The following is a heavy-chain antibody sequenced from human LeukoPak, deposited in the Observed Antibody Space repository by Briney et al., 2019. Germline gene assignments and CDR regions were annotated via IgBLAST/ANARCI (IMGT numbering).Heavy chain of an antibody. CDR2: ISSSSSYT. D-gene: IGHD3-22*01. J-gene: IGHJ4*02. Sequence: SGGSLRLSCAASGFTFSDYYMSWIRQAPGKGLEWVSYISSSSSYTNYADSVKGRFTISRDNAKNSLYLQMNSLRAEDTAVYYCARGAYYYEDWGQGTLVTVSS. CDR1: GFTFSDYY. CDR3: ARGAYYYED. V-gene: IGHV3-11*06.